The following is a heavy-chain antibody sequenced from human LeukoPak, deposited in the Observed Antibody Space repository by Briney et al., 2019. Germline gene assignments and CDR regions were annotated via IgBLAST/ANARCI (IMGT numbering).Heavy chain of an antibody. CDR2: IRSKPYGGTI. Sequence: PGGSLRLSCTASGFTFGDYAINWVRQAPGKGLEWLSFIRSKPYGGTIEYAASVKGRFTISRDDSKAIAYLQMNSLRTEDTAVYFCTRDGSTAYGDYHLFDYWGQGTLVTVSS. CDR3: TRDGSTAYGDYHLFDY. D-gene: IGHD4-17*01. V-gene: IGHV3-49*04. J-gene: IGHJ4*02. CDR1: GFTFGDYA.